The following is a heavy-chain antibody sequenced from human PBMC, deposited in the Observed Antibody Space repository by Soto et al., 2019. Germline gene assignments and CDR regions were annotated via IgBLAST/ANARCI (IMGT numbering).Heavy chain of an antibody. CDR3: ARIDIVVVPAATPYYYYYMDV. D-gene: IGHD2-2*01. V-gene: IGHV1-18*01. CDR2: ISAYNGNT. Sequence: GASVKVSCKASGYTFTSYGISWVRQAPGQGLEWMGWISAYNGNTNYAQKLQGRVTMTTDTSTSTAYMELRSLRSDDTAVYYCARIDIVVVPAATPYYYYYMDVWGKGTTVTVSS. CDR1: GYTFTSYG. J-gene: IGHJ6*03.